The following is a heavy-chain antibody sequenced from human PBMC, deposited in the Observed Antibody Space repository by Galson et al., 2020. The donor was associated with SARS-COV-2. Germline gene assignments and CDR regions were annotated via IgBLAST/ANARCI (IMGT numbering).Heavy chain of an antibody. D-gene: IGHD3-16*01. J-gene: IGHJ4*02. CDR1: GFTFNTYA. CDR2: ISGSGGST. CDR3: AKGGLRGVRVGFDY. V-gene: IGHV3-23*01. Sequence: GGSLRLPCAASGFTFNTYAMSWVRQAPGKGLEWVSAISGSGGSTYYADSVKGRFTISRDNSRNTLYLQMNSLRDDDTAIYYCAKGGLRGVRVGFDYWGQGTLVTVSS.